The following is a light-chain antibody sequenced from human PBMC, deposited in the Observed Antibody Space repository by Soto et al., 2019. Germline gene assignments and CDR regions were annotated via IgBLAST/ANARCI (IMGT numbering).Light chain of an antibody. CDR2: VAF. V-gene: IGKV3-15*01. Sequence: EIVMTQSPATLSVSPGETATLSCRASQSVAFHLAWYQQKPGQGPRLLIYVAFTRATGIPARCSGSGSGTKVTLTIISLQSEDFAVYYCQQYKKWPPLTFGGGTKVEIK. CDR1: QSVAFH. J-gene: IGKJ4*01. CDR3: QQYKKWPPLT.